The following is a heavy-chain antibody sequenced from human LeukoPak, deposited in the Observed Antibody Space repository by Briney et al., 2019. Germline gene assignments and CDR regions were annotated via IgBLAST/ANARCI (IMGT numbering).Heavy chain of an antibody. D-gene: IGHD6-13*01. CDR3: ARHSHSSSWPYYYYYYMDV. V-gene: IGHV4-59*01. J-gene: IGHJ6*03. Sequence: ASETLSLTCTVSGGSISSYYWSWIRQPPGKGLEWIGYIYYSGSTNYNPSLKSRVTISVDTSKNQFSLKLSSVTAADTAVYYCARHSHSSSWPYYYYYYMDVWGKGTTVTVSS. CDR2: IYYSGST. CDR1: GGSISSYY.